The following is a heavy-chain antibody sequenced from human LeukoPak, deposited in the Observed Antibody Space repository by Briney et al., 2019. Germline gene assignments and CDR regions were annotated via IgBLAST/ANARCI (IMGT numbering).Heavy chain of an antibody. CDR2: IIPIFGTA. CDR1: GGTFSSYD. CDR3: ARDREATYDSSGYYDY. D-gene: IGHD3-22*01. J-gene: IGHJ4*02. V-gene: IGHV1-69*05. Sequence: SVKVFCKASGGTFSSYDISWVRQDPGQGLEWMGGIIPIFGTANYAQKFQGRVTITTDESTSTACMELSSLRSEDTAVYYCARDREATYDSSGYYDYWGQGTLVTVSS.